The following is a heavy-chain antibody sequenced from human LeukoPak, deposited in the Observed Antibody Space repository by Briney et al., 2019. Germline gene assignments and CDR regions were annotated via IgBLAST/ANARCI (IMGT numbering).Heavy chain of an antibody. CDR3: ATVSSSWYLETFDY. Sequence: GGSLRLSCAASGFTFSTYIMNWVRQTPGKGLEWVSSIGTSTSYIYYADSVKGRFTISRDNAKNSLYLEMNSLRAEDTAVYYCATVSSSWYLETFDYWGQGTLVTVSS. V-gene: IGHV3-21*01. J-gene: IGHJ4*02. CDR1: GFTFSTYI. D-gene: IGHD6-13*01. CDR2: IGTSTSYI.